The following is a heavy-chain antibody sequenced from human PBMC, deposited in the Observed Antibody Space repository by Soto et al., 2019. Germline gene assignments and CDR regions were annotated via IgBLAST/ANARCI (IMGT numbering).Heavy chain of an antibody. Sequence: SVKVSCKASGDTLSHYGVSWVRQVPGKGLEWVGGTTAILGTRDYAQKFQGRMTITSDESTTTSYMELNSLTSDDTAVYYCARVLRFLEWPYGFNWFDPWGQGTLVTVSS. D-gene: IGHD3-3*01. CDR1: GDTLSHYG. CDR2: TTAILGTR. CDR3: ARVLRFLEWPYGFNWFDP. J-gene: IGHJ5*02. V-gene: IGHV1-69*13.